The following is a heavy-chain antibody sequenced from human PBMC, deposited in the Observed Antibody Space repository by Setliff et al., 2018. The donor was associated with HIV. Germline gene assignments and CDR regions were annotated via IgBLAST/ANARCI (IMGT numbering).Heavy chain of an antibody. CDR2: IDHDGSHK. CDR3: ARAPNFYLDPSGYYLPTDFDY. V-gene: IGHV3-7*01. J-gene: IGHJ4*02. Sequence: PGGSLRLSCAVSGFTFNNYWIVWVRQAPGKGLEWVANIDHDGSHKYYVDSLKGRFTISRDNAKSTLFLQMNSLRAEDTAVYYCARAPNFYLDPSGYYLPTDFDYWGQGTLVTVSS. D-gene: IGHD3-22*01. CDR1: GFTFNNYW.